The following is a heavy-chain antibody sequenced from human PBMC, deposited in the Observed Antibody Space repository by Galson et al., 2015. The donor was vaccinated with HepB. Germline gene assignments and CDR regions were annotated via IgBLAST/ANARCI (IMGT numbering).Heavy chain of an antibody. V-gene: IGHV3-30*04. D-gene: IGHD3-22*01. CDR1: GFTFSSYA. Sequence: SLRLSCAASGFTFSSYAMHWVRQAPGKGLEWVAVISYDGSNKYYADSVKGRFTISRDNSKNTLYLQMNSLRAEDTAVYYCARDLHYYDSSGYPYWGQGTLVTVSS. J-gene: IGHJ4*02. CDR3: ARDLHYYDSSGYPY. CDR2: ISYDGSNK.